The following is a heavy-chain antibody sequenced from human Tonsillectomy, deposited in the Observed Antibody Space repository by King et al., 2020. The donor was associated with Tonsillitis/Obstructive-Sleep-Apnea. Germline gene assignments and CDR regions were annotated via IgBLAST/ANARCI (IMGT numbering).Heavy chain of an antibody. J-gene: IGHJ3*02. CDR1: GFTFSSYA. D-gene: IGHD4-17*01. Sequence: QLVQSGGGVVQPGRSLRLSCAASGFTFSSYAMHWVRQAAGKGLEWVAVISYDGSNKYYADSVKGRFTISRDNSKNTLYLQMNSLRAEDTAVYYCARDAYGDYEGAFDIWGQGTMVTVSS. CDR3: ARDAYGDYEGAFDI. CDR2: ISYDGSNK. V-gene: IGHV3-30*04.